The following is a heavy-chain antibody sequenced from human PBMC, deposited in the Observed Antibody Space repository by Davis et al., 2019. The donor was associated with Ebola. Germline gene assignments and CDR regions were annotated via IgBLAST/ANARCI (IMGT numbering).Heavy chain of an antibody. J-gene: IGHJ5*02. Sequence: AASVKVSCKASGYTFTSYAMHWVRQAPGQRLEWMGWINAGNGNTKYSQKFQGRVTITRDTSASTAYMELSSLRSDDTAVYYCARDIGLVTPAWFDPWGQGTLVTVSS. CDR2: INAGNGNT. V-gene: IGHV1-3*01. CDR1: GYTFTSYA. CDR3: ARDIGLVTPAWFDP. D-gene: IGHD4-23*01.